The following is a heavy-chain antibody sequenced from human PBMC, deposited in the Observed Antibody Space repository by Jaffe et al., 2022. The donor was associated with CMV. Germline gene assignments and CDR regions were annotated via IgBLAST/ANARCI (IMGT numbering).Heavy chain of an antibody. CDR2: IRSKAYGGTT. CDR3: TRENTPLGLRYFDWLDYYYYMDV. J-gene: IGHJ6*03. CDR1: GFTFGDYA. Sequence: EVQLVESGGGLVQPGRSLRLSCTASGFTFGDYAMSWVRQAPGKGLEWVGFIRSKAYGGTTEYAASVKGRFTISRDDSKSIAYLQMNSLKTEDTAVYYCTRENTPLGLRYFDWLDYYYYMDVWGKGTTVTVSS. D-gene: IGHD3-9*01. V-gene: IGHV3-49*04.